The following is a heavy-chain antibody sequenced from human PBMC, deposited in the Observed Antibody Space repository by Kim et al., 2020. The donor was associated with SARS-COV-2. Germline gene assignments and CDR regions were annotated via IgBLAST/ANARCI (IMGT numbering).Heavy chain of an antibody. J-gene: IGHJ4*02. D-gene: IGHD6-19*01. CDR1: GYTFTSYA. Sequence: ASVKVSCKASGYTFTSYAMHWVRQAPGQRLEWMGWINAGNGNTKYSQKFQGRVTITRDTSASTAYMELSSLRSEDTAVYYCARVGDGIAVAGLSDYWGQGTLVTVSS. V-gene: IGHV1-3*01. CDR3: ARVGDGIAVAGLSDY. CDR2: INAGNGNT.